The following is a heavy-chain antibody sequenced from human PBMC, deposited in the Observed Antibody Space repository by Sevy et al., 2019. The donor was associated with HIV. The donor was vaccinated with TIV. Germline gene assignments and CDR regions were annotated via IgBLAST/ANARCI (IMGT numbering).Heavy chain of an antibody. J-gene: IGHJ6*02. Sequence: LSLTCAASGFTFSSYWMSWVRQAPGKGLEWVANIKQDGSEKYYVDSVKGRFTISRDNAKNSLYLQMNSLRAEDTAVYYCARAEYYDFWSGYWSYYYGMDVWGQGTTVTVSS. CDR1: GFTFSSYW. CDR2: IKQDGSEK. CDR3: ARAEYYDFWSGYWSYYYGMDV. D-gene: IGHD3-3*01. V-gene: IGHV3-7*01.